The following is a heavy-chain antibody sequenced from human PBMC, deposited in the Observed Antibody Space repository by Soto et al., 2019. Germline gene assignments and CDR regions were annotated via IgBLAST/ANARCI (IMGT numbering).Heavy chain of an antibody. CDR2: IIPILGIA. D-gene: IGHD3-3*01. V-gene: IGHV1-69*02. J-gene: IGHJ5*02. Sequence: QVQLVQSGAEVKKPGSSVKVSCKASGGTFSSYTISWVRQAPGQGLEWMGRIIPILGIANYAQKFQGRVTITADKSTSTAYMELSSLRSEDTAVYYCWTPSFECRGRVRCDPWGQGTLVTVSS. CDR1: GGTFSSYT. CDR3: WTPSFECRGRVRCDP.